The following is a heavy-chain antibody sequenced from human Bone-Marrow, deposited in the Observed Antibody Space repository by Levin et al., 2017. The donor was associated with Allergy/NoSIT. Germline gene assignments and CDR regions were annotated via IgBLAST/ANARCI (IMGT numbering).Heavy chain of an antibody. V-gene: IGHV5-51*01. D-gene: IGHD4-17*01. Sequence: ASVKVSCKGSGYSFTTYWIAWVRQMPGKGLDWMGIIYPRDSDTRYSPSFQGQVTISADKSISTAYVQWSSLRASDAAIYYCARIREATVTTTLDYWGQGTLVTVSS. CDR1: GYSFTTYW. J-gene: IGHJ4*02. CDR2: IYPRDSDT. CDR3: ARIREATVTTTLDY.